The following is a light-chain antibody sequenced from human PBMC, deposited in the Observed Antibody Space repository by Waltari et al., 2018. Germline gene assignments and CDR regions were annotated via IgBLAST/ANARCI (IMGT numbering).Light chain of an antibody. V-gene: IGLV1-44*01. Sequence: QSVLTQPPSASGTPGQRVTISCSGGSSNIGSNVVNWYQQFPGTAPKLLIYTTNRRPSAVPDRFSGSKSGTSASLAISGLQSEDEADYYCAAWDHSLNGPVFGGGTKLTVL. CDR3: AAWDHSLNGPV. CDR2: TTN. J-gene: IGLJ2*01. CDR1: SSNIGSNV.